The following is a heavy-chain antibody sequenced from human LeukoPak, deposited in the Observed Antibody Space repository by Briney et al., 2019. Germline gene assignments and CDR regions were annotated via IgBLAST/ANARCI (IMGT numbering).Heavy chain of an antibody. V-gene: IGHV4-34*01. CDR1: GGSFSGYY. CDR2: INPSGST. J-gene: IGHJ6*02. D-gene: IGHD3-9*01. Sequence: SETLSLTCAVYGGSFSGYYWSWIRQPPGKGLEWIGEINPSGSTNYNPSLKSRVTISVDTSKNQFSLKLSSVTAADTAVFYCARAPRYSDWTGGASYGMDVWGQGTTVTVSS. CDR3: ARAPRYSDWTGGASYGMDV.